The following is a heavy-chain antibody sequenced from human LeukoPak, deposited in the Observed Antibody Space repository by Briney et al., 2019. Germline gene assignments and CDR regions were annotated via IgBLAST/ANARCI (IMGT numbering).Heavy chain of an antibody. CDR2: IIPIFGTA. CDR1: GGTFSSYA. J-gene: IGHJ4*02. Sequence: ASVKISCKASGGTFSSYAISWVRQAPGQGLEWMGGIIPIFGTASYAQKFQGRVTITTDESTSTAYMELSSLRSEDAAVYYCARGDGYNAMNYYFDYWGQGTLVTVSS. V-gene: IGHV1-69*05. D-gene: IGHD5-24*01. CDR3: ARGDGYNAMNYYFDY.